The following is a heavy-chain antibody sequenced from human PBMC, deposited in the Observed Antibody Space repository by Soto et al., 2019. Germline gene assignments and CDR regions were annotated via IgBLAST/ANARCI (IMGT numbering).Heavy chain of an antibody. CDR2: INHSGST. Sequence: SETLSLTCAVYGGSFSGYYWSWIRQPPGKGLEWIGEINHSGSTNYNPSLKSRVTISVDTSKNQFSLKLSSVTAADTAVYYCARGIIYYGSGSYFFVSSTNWFDPWGQGTLVTVSS. CDR1: GGSFSGYY. J-gene: IGHJ5*02. CDR3: ARGIIYYGSGSYFFVSSTNWFDP. V-gene: IGHV4-34*01. D-gene: IGHD3-10*01.